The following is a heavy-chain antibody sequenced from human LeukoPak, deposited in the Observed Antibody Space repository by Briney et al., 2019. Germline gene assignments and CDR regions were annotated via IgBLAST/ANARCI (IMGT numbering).Heavy chain of an antibody. CDR3: AKDGHGNGWSRFYYFGY. J-gene: IGHJ4*02. CDR1: GFTFSSYG. V-gene: IGHV3-30*18. D-gene: IGHD6-19*01. Sequence: PGRSLRLSCAASGFTFSSYGMHWVRQAPGKGLEWVAVISYDGSNKLYADSVKGRFTISRDNSKNTLFVQMNSLRAEDTAVYYCAKDGHGNGWSRFYYFGYWGQGTLVTVSS. CDR2: ISYDGSNK.